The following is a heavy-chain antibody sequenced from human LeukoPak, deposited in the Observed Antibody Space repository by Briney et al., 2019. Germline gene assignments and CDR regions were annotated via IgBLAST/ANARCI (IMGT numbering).Heavy chain of an antibody. CDR2: IQYSGST. CDR3: ASRIYDSSGYYFDK. J-gene: IGHJ4*02. D-gene: IGHD3-22*01. CDR1: GGSISSYH. V-gene: IGHV4-59*08. Sequence: PSETLSLTCTVSGGSISSYHWSCIRQSPGKGLEWIGYIQYSGSTNRNPSLKSRVTISVDTSKNQFSLKLSSVTAADTAVYYCASRIYDSSGYYFDKWGQGTLVTVSS.